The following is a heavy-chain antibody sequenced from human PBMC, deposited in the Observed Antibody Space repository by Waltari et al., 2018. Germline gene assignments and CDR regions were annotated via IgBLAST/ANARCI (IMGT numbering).Heavy chain of an antibody. J-gene: IGHJ4*02. Sequence: EVQLVESGGGLVQPGGSLRLSCAASRFTFSNYWMSWVRQASGKGLGWVANIKQDGSETYYVDSVKGRFTISRDNAKNLLYLQMNSLRAEDTAVYYCASFRSGTIVAASDYWGQGTLVTVSS. V-gene: IGHV3-7*01. CDR1: RFTFSNYW. CDR2: IKQDGSET. CDR3: ASFRSGTIVAASDY. D-gene: IGHD6-13*01.